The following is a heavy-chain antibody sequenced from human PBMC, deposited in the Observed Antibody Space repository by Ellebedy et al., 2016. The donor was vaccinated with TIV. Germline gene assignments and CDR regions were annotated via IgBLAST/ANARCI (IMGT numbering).Heavy chain of an antibody. CDR3: VRVMRGYAGNFVFDY. J-gene: IGHJ4*02. D-gene: IGHD4-23*01. V-gene: IGHV4-59*08. CDR2: NYHSGIT. Sequence: SETLSLXCTVSGGSISKNYWCWIRQPPGKGLERIGYNYHSGITNYNPSLKSRITMSIDTSKDQFSLKLSSVTAADTAVYYCVRVMRGYAGNFVFDYWGQGTPVTVSS. CDR1: GGSISKNY.